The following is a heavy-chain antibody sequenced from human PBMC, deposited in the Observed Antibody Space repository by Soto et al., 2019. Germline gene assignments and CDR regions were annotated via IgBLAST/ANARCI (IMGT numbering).Heavy chain of an antibody. CDR1: GFTFGNYA. Sequence: ESGGGLVQPGESLRLSCAPSGFTFGNYAMSWVRLTPGRGLEWVSTITTNGAATFYAGPVQGRFTLSRDNSKVTLFLQMNSLRDEDTAVYYCARGSSTWDYWGRGTQVTVSS. D-gene: IGHD2-15*01. CDR3: ARGSSTWDY. V-gene: IGHV3-23*01. CDR2: ITTNGAAT. J-gene: IGHJ4*02.